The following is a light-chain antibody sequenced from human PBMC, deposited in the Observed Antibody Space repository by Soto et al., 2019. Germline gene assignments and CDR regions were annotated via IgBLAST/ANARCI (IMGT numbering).Light chain of an antibody. CDR3: QQYSSWPLT. J-gene: IGKJ4*01. Sequence: EIVMTQSPATLSVSPGEGATLSCRASQSLSRHLAWYQQIPGQTPRLLIYGASTRATGIPARFSGSGSGTEFTLTISSLQSEDFAIYYCQQYSSWPLTFGGGTKVEIK. V-gene: IGKV3-15*01. CDR2: GAS. CDR1: QSLSRH.